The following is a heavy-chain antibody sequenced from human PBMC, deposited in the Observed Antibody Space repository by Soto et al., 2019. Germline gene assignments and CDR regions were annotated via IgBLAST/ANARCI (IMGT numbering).Heavy chain of an antibody. V-gene: IGHV3-21*06. CDR2: ISSTTNYI. CDR1: GFTFTRYS. Sequence: GGSLRLSXAASGFTFTRYSMNWVRQAPGKGLEWVSSISSTTNYIYYGDSMKGRFTISRDNAKNSLYLEMNSLRAEDTAVYYCARETEDLTSNFDYWGQGTLVTVSS. CDR3: ARETEDLTSNFDY. J-gene: IGHJ4*02.